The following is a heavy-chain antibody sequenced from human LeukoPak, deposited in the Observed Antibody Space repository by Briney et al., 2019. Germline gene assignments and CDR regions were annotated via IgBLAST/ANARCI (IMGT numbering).Heavy chain of an antibody. V-gene: IGHV3-21*01. CDR3: ARFPPYGSGSYYNLGDAFDI. Sequence: GGSLRLSCAASGFTFSSYSMNWVRQAPGKGLEWVSSISSSSSYIYYADSVKGRFTISRDNAKNSLYLQMNSLRAEDTAVYYCARFPPYGSGSYYNLGDAFDIWGQGTMVTVSS. D-gene: IGHD3-10*01. CDR2: ISSSSSYI. J-gene: IGHJ3*02. CDR1: GFTFSSYS.